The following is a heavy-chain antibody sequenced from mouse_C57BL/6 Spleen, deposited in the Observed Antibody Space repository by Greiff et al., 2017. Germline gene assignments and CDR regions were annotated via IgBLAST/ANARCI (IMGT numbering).Heavy chain of an antibody. CDR1: GFTFSDYY. CDR2: ISNGGGST. Sequence: EVKLVESGGGLVQPGGSLKLSCAASGFTFSDYYMYWVRQTPEKRLEWVAYISNGGGSTYYPDTVKGRFTISRDNAKNTLYLQMSRLKSEDTAMXYWARHRDSNYEGYWYFDVWGTGTTVTVSS. V-gene: IGHV5-12*01. D-gene: IGHD2-5*01. CDR3: ARHRDSNYEGYWYFDV. J-gene: IGHJ1*03.